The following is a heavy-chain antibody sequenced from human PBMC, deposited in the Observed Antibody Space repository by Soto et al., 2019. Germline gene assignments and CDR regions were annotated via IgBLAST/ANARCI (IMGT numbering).Heavy chain of an antibody. CDR1: GFTFSSYV. CDR2: ISFDGINK. Sequence: GGSLRLSCAASGFTFSSYVMHWVRQTPGKGLEWVAIISFDGINKYYADSVKGRFTISRDNSKNTLYLQMNSLRAEDTAVYYCAKDWGRYCSGGSCYLFDHWGQGTLVTVS. D-gene: IGHD2-15*01. J-gene: IGHJ4*02. CDR3: AKDWGRYCSGGSCYLFDH. V-gene: IGHV3-30*18.